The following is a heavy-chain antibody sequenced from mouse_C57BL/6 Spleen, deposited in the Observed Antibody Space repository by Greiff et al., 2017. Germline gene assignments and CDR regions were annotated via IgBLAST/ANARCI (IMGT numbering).Heavy chain of an antibody. Sequence: QVTLKVSGPGILQPSQTLSLTCSFSGFSLSTFGMGVGWIRQPSGKGLEWLAHIWWDDDKYYNQALKSRLTISKDTSKNQVFLKIANVDTADTATYYCARIGYYGSSHKYYFDYWGQGTTLTVSS. CDR3: ARIGYYGSSHKYYFDY. CDR1: GFSLSTFGMG. J-gene: IGHJ2*01. V-gene: IGHV8-8*01. D-gene: IGHD1-1*01. CDR2: IWWDDDK.